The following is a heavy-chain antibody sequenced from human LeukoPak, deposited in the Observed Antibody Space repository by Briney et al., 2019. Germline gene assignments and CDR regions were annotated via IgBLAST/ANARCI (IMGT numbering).Heavy chain of an antibody. CDR1: GFTFSSYG. CDR3: AKGHSEYSSSWGIYYYYYMDV. D-gene: IGHD6-13*01. V-gene: IGHV3-23*01. Sequence: GGCVRLSCAASGFTFSSYGMSWVRQAPGKGLEWVSAISGSGGSTYYADSVKGRSTISRDNSKNTLYLQMNSLRAEDTAVYYCAKGHSEYSSSWGIYYYYYMDVWGKGTTVTISS. CDR2: ISGSGGST. J-gene: IGHJ6*03.